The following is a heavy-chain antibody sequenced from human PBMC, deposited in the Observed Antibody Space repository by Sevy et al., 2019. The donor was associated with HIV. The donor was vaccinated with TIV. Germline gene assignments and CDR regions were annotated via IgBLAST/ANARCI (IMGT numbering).Heavy chain of an antibody. D-gene: IGHD3-22*01. Sequence: GGSLRLSCAASRFTFSSYAMHWVRQAPGKGLEWVAVISYDGSNKYYADSVKGRFTISRDNSKNTLFLQMNSLRAEDTAVYYCARDFYYDSSGYYPYWGPGTLVTVSS. J-gene: IGHJ4*02. CDR1: RFTFSSYA. CDR3: ARDFYYDSSGYYPY. CDR2: ISYDGSNK. V-gene: IGHV3-30-3*01.